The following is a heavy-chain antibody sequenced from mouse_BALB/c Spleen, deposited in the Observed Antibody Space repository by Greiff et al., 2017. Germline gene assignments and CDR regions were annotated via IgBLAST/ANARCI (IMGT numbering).Heavy chain of an antibody. CDR2: ISSGSSTI. Sequence: EVKVVESGGGLVQPGGSRKLSCAASGFTFSSFGMHWVRQAPEKGLEWVAYISSGSSTIYYADTVKGRFTISRDNPKNTLFLQMTSLRSEDTAMYYCASSYDVFAYWGQGTLVTVSA. CDR3: ASSYDVFAY. D-gene: IGHD2-12*01. CDR1: GFTFSSFG. J-gene: IGHJ3*01. V-gene: IGHV5-17*02.